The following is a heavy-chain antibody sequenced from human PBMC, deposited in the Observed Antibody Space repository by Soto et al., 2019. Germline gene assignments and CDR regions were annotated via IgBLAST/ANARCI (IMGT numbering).Heavy chain of an antibody. CDR3: ARAAVATEFDY. V-gene: IGHV1-69*06. Sequence: ASVKVSCKASGGTFSNYGITWVRQAPGHGLEWMGQIIPIFGTSNYAQKFQGRVTITADKSTSTAYMELSSLRSGDTAVYYCARAAVATEFDYCRQRPRVTVSS. CDR1: GGTFSNYG. D-gene: IGHD6-25*01. J-gene: IGHJ4*02. CDR2: IIPIFGTS.